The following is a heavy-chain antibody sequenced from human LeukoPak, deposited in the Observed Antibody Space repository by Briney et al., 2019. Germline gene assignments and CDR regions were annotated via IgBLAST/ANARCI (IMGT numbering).Heavy chain of an antibody. CDR1: GFTFSSYG. Sequence: PGGSLRLSCAASGFTFSSYGMHWVRQAPGKGLEWVTFIRYDGSNKYYADSVKGRFTISKDNSKNTLYLQMSSLRAEDTAVYYCTKESESYDSSGSTFDYWGQGTLVTVSS. D-gene: IGHD3-22*01. V-gene: IGHV3-30*02. CDR2: IRYDGSNK. J-gene: IGHJ4*02. CDR3: TKESESYDSSGSTFDY.